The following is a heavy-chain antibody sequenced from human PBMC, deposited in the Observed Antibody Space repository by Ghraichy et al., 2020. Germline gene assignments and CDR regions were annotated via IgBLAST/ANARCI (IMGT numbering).Heavy chain of an antibody. CDR3: WGSGSQNYYYYGMDV. CDR1: GFTFSSYA. Sequence: GGSLRLSCAASGFTFSSYAMSWVRQAPGKGLEWVSAISGSGGSTYYADSVKGRFTISRDNSKNTLYLQMNSLRAEDTAVYYCWGSGSQNYYYYGMDVWGQGTTVTVSS. V-gene: IGHV3-23*01. D-gene: IGHD3-10*01. J-gene: IGHJ6*02. CDR2: ISGSGGST.